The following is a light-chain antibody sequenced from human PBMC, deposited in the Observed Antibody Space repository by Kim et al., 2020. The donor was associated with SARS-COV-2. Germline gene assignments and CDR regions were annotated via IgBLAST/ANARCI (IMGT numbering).Light chain of an antibody. V-gene: IGLV1-40*01. CDR2: GNS. CDR1: SSNIGTGYD. Sequence: QYVLTQPPSVSGAPGQRVTISCTGSSSNIGTGYDVHWYQQLPGTAPKLLIYGNSNQPSGVPDRFSGSKSGTSASLAITGLQAEDEADYYCQSYDSSLSGWVFGGGTQLTVL. J-gene: IGLJ3*02. CDR3: QSYDSSLSGWV.